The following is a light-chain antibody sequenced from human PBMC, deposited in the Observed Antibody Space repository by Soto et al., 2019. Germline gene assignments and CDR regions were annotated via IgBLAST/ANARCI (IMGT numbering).Light chain of an antibody. CDR2: GNS. Sequence: QAVVTQPPSVSGAPGQRVTISCTGSSSNIGAGCDVHWYQQLPGTAPKLLIYGNSNRPSGVPDRFSGSKSGTSASLAITGLQAEDEADYYCQSYDSSLSGLVFGTGTKLTVL. CDR3: QSYDSSLSGLV. CDR1: SSNIGAGCD. V-gene: IGLV1-40*01. J-gene: IGLJ1*01.